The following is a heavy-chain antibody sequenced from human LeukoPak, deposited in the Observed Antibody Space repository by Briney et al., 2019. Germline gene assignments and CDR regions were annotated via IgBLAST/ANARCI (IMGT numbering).Heavy chain of an antibody. Sequence: SETLSLTCAVYGGSFSGYYWSWIRQPPGKGLEWIGEINHSGSTNYNPSLKSRVTISVDTSKNQFSLKLSSVTAADTAVYYCARGYGEYSGYDYVYYFDYWGQGTLVAVSS. CDR3: ARGYGEYSGYDYVYYFDY. CDR2: INHSGST. J-gene: IGHJ4*02. V-gene: IGHV4-34*01. D-gene: IGHD5-12*01. CDR1: GGSFSGYY.